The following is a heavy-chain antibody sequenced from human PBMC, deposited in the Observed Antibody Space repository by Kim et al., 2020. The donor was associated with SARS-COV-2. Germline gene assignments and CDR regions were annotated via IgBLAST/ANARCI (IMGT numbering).Heavy chain of an antibody. D-gene: IGHD2-15*01. Sequence: ASVKVSCKSSGYTFTSYGISWVRQAPGQGLEWMGWISAYNGNTNYAQKLQGRVTMTTDTSTSTAYMELRSLRSDDTAVYYCARHIVVVVAPAGWFDPWGQGTLVTVSS. CDR2: ISAYNGNT. CDR3: ARHIVVVVAPAGWFDP. V-gene: IGHV1-18*04. J-gene: IGHJ5*02. CDR1: GYTFTSYG.